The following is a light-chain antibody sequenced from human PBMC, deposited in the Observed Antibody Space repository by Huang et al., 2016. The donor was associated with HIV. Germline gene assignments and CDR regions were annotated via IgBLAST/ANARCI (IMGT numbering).Light chain of an antibody. V-gene: IGKV4-1*01. J-gene: IGKJ1*01. CDR3: LQYYSVPQT. CDR1: QTVLYSLNKKNY. CDR2: WAT. Sequence: MGMTQSPASLAVSPGERATINCKSSQTVLYSLNKKNYLAWFQQKPGRPPKLLIYWATTRESGVPDRFSGSGSGTDFTLTINNLQAEDVAVYFCLQYYSVPQTFGHGTKVEIK.